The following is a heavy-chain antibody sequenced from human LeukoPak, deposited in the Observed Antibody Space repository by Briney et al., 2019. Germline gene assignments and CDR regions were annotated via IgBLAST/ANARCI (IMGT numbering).Heavy chain of an antibody. CDR3: AIRGAVVPAAIIAFDI. J-gene: IGHJ3*02. V-gene: IGHV4-59*08. CDR2: IYYSGST. CDR1: GGSISSYY. Sequence: SETLSLTCTVSGGSISSYYWSWIRQPPGKGLEWIGYIYYSGSTNYNPSLKSRVTISVDTSKNQFSLKLSSVTAADTAVYYCAIRGAVVPAAIIAFDIWGQGTMVTVSS. D-gene: IGHD2-2*01.